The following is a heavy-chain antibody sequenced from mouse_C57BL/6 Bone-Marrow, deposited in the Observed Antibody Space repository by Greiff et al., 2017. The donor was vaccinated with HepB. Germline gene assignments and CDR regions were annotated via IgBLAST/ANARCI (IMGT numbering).Heavy chain of an antibody. Sequence: QVQLQQPGAELVMPGASVKLSCKASGYTFTSYWMHWVKQRPGQCLEWIGELDPSDSYTNYNQKFKGKATLTVDKSSSTAYMQLSSLTSEDSAVYYCARSGYYYGSSYGVDYWGQGTTLTVSS. CDR3: ARSGYYYGSSYGVDY. D-gene: IGHD1-1*01. CDR2: LDPSDSYT. V-gene: IGHV1-69*01. J-gene: IGHJ2*01. CDR1: GYTFTSYW.